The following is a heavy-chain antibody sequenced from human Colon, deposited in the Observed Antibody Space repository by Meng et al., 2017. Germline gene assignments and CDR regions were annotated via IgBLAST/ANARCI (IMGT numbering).Heavy chain of an antibody. Sequence: QVQLQESGSGLVKPSQTLSLNCAVSGVSISSGDYYWSWIRQPPGKGLEWIGYIYSIGSTYYNPSLKSRVSISVDTSKNQFSLKLTSVAATDTAVYHCARLGTSSGYYSGSGYWGQGTLVTVSS. D-gene: IGHD3-22*01. CDR1: GVSISSGDYY. V-gene: IGHV4-30-4*01. CDR3: ARLGTSSGYYSGSGY. CDR2: IYSIGST. J-gene: IGHJ4*02.